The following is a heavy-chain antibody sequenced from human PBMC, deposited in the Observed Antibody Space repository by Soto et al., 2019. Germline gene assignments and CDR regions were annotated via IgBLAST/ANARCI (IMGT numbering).Heavy chain of an antibody. CDR2: ISSSSSTI. CDR1: GFTFSSYS. V-gene: IGHV3-48*02. D-gene: IGHD3-10*01. Sequence: EVQLVESGGGLVQPGGSLRLSCAASGFTFSSYSMNWVRQAPGKGLEWVSYISSSSSTIYYADSVKGRFTISRDNAKNSLYLKMNSLRDEDTAVYYCARGLLWCGELSWGQGPLVTVSS. J-gene: IGHJ4*02. CDR3: ARGLLWCGELS.